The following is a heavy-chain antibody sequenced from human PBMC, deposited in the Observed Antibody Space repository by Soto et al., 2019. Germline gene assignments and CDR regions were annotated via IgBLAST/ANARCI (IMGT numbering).Heavy chain of an antibody. CDR3: ARDMVSECYSYYMDV. V-gene: IGHV3-7*01. J-gene: IGHJ6*03. D-gene: IGHD3-10*01. CDR2: IKQDGSEK. CDR1: GFTFSSYW. Sequence: EVQLVESGGGLVQPGGSLRLSCAASGFTFSSYWMSWVRQAPGKGLEWVANIKQDGSEKYYVDSVKGRFTISRDNAKNSLYLQMNSLRAEDTAVYYCARDMVSECYSYYMDVWGKGTPVTVSS.